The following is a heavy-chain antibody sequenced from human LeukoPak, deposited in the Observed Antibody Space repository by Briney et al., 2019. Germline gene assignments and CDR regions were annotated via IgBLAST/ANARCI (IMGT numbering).Heavy chain of an antibody. Sequence: GASVKVSCKASGYTFNTYGISWVRQAPGQRPEWMGWINTDNGNTKYAQKFQGRVTMTTDTSTSTAYMELSSIRSDDTAVYYCARKGCTGDCYRFDPWGQGTLVTVSS. D-gene: IGHD2-21*02. CDR1: GYTFNTYG. J-gene: IGHJ5*02. V-gene: IGHV1-18*01. CDR3: ARKGCTGDCYRFDP. CDR2: INTDNGNT.